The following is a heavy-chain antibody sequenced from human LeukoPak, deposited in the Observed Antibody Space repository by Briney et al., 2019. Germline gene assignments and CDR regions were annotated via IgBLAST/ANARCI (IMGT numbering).Heavy chain of an antibody. Sequence: GGTLRLSCAASGFTVNRTYMSWVRQAPGRGLEWVSVIYSGGATYYSASVKGRFTISRDNSKNTLYLQMNSLTAEDTAVYYCAKDGGYIRGSYAYYFDSWGQGALVTVSS. CDR3: AKDGGYIRGSYAYYFDS. CDR2: IYSGGAT. CDR1: GFTVNRTY. V-gene: IGHV3-66*01. D-gene: IGHD6-19*01. J-gene: IGHJ4*02.